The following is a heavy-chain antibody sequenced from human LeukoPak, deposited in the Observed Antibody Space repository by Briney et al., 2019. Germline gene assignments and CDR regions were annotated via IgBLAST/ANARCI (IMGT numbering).Heavy chain of an antibody. CDR1: GFTFRSYG. D-gene: IGHD3-3*01. J-gene: IGHJ4*02. CDR2: VSYDGNTN. Sequence: GGSLRLSCAATGFTFRSYGMHWVRQAPGKGLEWVAVVSYDGNTNYYEDSVKGRITISRDNSKNTLYLQMNSLGAEDTAVYYCAKEFASGYQDYWGQGTLVTVSS. CDR3: AKEFASGYQDY. V-gene: IGHV3-30*18.